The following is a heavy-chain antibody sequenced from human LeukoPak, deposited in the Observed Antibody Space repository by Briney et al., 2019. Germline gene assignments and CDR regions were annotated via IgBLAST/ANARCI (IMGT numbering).Heavy chain of an antibody. CDR2: IYHSGST. Sequence: SETLSLTCAVSGGSISSGGYSWSWIRQPPGKGLEWIGYIYHSGSTYYNPSLKSRVTISVDKSKNQFSLKLNSVTAADTAVYYCARKAYDGDRTFDDWGQGTLVTVSS. CDR1: GGSISSGGYS. J-gene: IGHJ4*02. CDR3: ARKAYDGDRTFDD. V-gene: IGHV4-30-2*01. D-gene: IGHD4-23*01.